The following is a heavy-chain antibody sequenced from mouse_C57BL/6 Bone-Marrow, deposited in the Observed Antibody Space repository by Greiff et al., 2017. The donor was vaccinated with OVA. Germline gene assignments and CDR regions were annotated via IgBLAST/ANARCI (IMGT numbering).Heavy chain of an antibody. CDR3: ARDGYSVYFDY. Sequence: EVQLVESGGDLVKPGGSLKLSCAASGFTFSSYGMSWVRQTPDKRLEWVATISSGGSYTYYPDSVKGRFTISRDNAKNTLYLQMSSLKSEDTAMYYCARDGYSVYFDYWGQGTTLTVSS. CDR2: ISSGGSYT. CDR1: GFTFSSYG. J-gene: IGHJ2*01. V-gene: IGHV5-6*01. D-gene: IGHD2-3*01.